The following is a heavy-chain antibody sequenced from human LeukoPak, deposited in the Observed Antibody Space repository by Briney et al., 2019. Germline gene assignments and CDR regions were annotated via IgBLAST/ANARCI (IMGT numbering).Heavy chain of an antibody. CDR1: GYTFTDYY. J-gene: IGHJ4*02. CDR3: APRRVAADKGFDY. Sequence: ASVKVSCKASGYTFTDYYMHWMRQAPGQGPEWMGWMNPNSGGTNYAQKFQGRVTMTRDTSITTAYVELSSLRSDDTAVYYCAPRRVAADKGFDYWGQGTLVTVSS. CDR2: MNPNSGGT. D-gene: IGHD6-19*01. V-gene: IGHV1-2*02.